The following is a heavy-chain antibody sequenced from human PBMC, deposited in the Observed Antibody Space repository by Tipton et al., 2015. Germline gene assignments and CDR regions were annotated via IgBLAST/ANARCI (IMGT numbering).Heavy chain of an antibody. CDR1: GGSISSTTYY. V-gene: IGHV4-39*06. CDR2: IYYSGST. Sequence: TLSLTCTVSGGSISSTTYYWGWIRQPPGKGLEWIGIIYYSGSTYYNSSLESRVTMSVDTSKNQFALKLTSVTAADTAVYYCARLFPSVTHYDFWSGPSRDYYGMDVWGQGTTVTVSS. J-gene: IGHJ6*02. D-gene: IGHD3-3*01. CDR3: ARLFPSVTHYDFWSGPSRDYYGMDV.